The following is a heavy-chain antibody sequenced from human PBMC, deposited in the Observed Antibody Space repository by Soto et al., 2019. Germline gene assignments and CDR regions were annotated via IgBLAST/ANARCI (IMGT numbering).Heavy chain of an antibody. D-gene: IGHD2-2*01. J-gene: IGHJ6*02. CDR1: GYSFTSYW. Sequence: PGESLQISCKGSGYSFTSYWISWVRQMPGKGLEWMGRIDPSDSYTNYSPSFQGHVTISADKSISTAYLQWRSLKASDTAMYYCARRCSSTSCQFYYYGMEVWGQGTKVTVSS. CDR2: IDPSDSYT. V-gene: IGHV5-10-1*01. CDR3: ARRCSSTSCQFYYYGMEV.